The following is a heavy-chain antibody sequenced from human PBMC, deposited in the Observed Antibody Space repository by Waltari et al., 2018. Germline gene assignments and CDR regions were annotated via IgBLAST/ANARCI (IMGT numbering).Heavy chain of an antibody. CDR1: GFNIFDHG. J-gene: IGHJ4*02. CDR3: GRDITYGGFDS. V-gene: IGHV3-20*01. CDR2: ISSIGGRT. Sequence: EVQLVESGGGVVRPGGSLRLSCAASGFNIFDHGMTWVRQAPGKGLEWVSGISSIGGRTGYADSVKGRFTISRDNAKNSVYLQMDSLRAEDTALYHCGRDITYGGFDSWGQGTPVTVSS. D-gene: IGHD1-20*01.